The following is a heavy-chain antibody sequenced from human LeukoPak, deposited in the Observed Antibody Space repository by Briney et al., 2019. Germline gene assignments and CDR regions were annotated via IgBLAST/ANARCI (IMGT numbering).Heavy chain of an antibody. CDR2: ISGPGGNT. CDR1: GFIFSDYA. V-gene: IGHV3-23*01. D-gene: IGHD5-18*01. Sequence: GGSLRLSCAASGFIFSDYAMNWVRQAPGKGLQWVSSISGPGGNTYYADSVKGRFTISRDNSENTLYLQMTSLRAEETALYYCAKSARGYSYGDFAYWGQGTLVTVSS. J-gene: IGHJ4*02. CDR3: AKSARGYSYGDFAY.